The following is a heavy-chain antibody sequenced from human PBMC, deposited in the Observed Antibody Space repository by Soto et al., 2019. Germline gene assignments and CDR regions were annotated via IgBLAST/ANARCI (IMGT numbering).Heavy chain of an antibody. CDR1: GFTFSSYA. V-gene: IGHV3-30-3*01. CDR2: ISYDGSNK. J-gene: IGHJ6*02. CDR3: ARDRSTYSSSSHSYYYYGMDV. Sequence: LRLSCAASGFTFSSYAMHWVRQAPGKGLEWVAVISYDGSNKYYADSVKGRFTISRDNSKNTLYLQMNSLRAEDTAVYYCARDRSTYSSSSHSYYYYGMDVWGQGTTVTVSS. D-gene: IGHD6-6*01.